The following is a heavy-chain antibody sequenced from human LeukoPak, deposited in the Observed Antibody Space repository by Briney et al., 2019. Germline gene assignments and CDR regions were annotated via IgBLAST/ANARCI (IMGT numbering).Heavy chain of an antibody. J-gene: IGHJ4*02. V-gene: IGHV4-39*02. CDR1: GGSIRSGSHY. CDR2: IYYSGST. Sequence: SESLSLTCTVSGGSIRSGSHYWAWIRPPPGKGLEWIGSIYYSGSTYYNPSLENRVTISIDTSKNHFSLKLSSLSAADTSVYYCAKRDDSGGNLVDLWGQGTLVTVS. D-gene: IGHD3-22*01. CDR3: AKRDDSGGNLVDL.